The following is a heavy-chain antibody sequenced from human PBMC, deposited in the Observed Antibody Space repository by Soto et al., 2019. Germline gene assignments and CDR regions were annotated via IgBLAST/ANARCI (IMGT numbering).Heavy chain of an antibody. Sequence: QVQLVQSGAEVKKPGASVKVSCKASGYTFTSYGISWVRQAPGQGLEWMGWISAYNGNTNYAQKLQGRVTMTTDTSTSTAYMELRSLRSDDTAVYYCARDFFVVVPAANSNQDNGFDPWGQGTLVTVSS. D-gene: IGHD2-2*01. J-gene: IGHJ5*02. CDR3: ARDFFVVVPAANSNQDNGFDP. CDR1: GYTFTSYG. CDR2: ISAYNGNT. V-gene: IGHV1-18*01.